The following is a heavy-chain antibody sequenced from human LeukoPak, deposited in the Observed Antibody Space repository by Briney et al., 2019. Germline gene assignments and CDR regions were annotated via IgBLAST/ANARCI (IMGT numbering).Heavy chain of an antibody. Sequence: SETLSLTCTVSGGSISSYYWSWIRQPAGKGLEWIGRIYISGSTNYNPSLKSRVTMSVDTSKNQFSLKLSSVTAADTAVYYCAISLGYCSSTSCYWDDYWGQGTLVTVSS. CDR1: GGSISSYY. CDR3: AISLGYCSSTSCYWDDY. CDR2: IYISGST. J-gene: IGHJ4*02. D-gene: IGHD2-2*01. V-gene: IGHV4-4*07.